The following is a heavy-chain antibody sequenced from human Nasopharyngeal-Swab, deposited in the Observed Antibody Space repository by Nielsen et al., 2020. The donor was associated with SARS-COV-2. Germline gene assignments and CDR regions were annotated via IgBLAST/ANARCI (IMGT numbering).Heavy chain of an antibody. V-gene: IGHV4-34*01. CDR2: INHSGST. J-gene: IGHJ4*02. CDR3: ARERGGPRDDSSGYLDYFDY. Sequence: WIRQPPGKGLEWIGEINHSGSTNYNPSHKSRVTISVDTSKNQFSMKLSSVTAADTAVYYCARERGGPRDDSSGYLDYFDYWGQGTLVTVSS. D-gene: IGHD3-22*01.